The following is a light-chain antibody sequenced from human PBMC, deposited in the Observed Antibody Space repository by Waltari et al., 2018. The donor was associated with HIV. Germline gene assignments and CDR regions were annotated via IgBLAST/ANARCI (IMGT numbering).Light chain of an antibody. CDR3: CSYAGSSNVV. Sequence: QSALTQPASVSGSPGQSITISCTGTSSDVGSYNLVSWYQQHPGKAPKLMIYEGSKRPSGVSNRFSGSKSGNTASLTISVLQAEDEADYYCCSYAGSSNVVFGGGTKLTVL. V-gene: IGLV2-23*01. CDR2: EGS. CDR1: SSDVGSYNL. J-gene: IGLJ2*01.